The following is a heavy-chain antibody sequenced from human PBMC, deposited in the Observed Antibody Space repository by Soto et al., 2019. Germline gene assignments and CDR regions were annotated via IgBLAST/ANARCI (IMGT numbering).Heavy chain of an antibody. Sequence: GASVKVSCKASGGTFSSYAISWVRQAPGQGLEWMGGIIPIFGTANYAQKFQGRVTITADESTSTAYMELSSLRSEDTAVYYCARDRHSRYYDFWSGQRSSVWGYGMDVWGQGTTVTVSS. CDR1: GGTFSSYA. J-gene: IGHJ6*02. D-gene: IGHD3-3*01. CDR2: IIPIFGTA. CDR3: ARDRHSRYYDFWSGQRSSVWGYGMDV. V-gene: IGHV1-69*13.